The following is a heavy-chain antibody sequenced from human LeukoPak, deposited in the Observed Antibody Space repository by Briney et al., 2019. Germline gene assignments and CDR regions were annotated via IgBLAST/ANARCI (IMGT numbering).Heavy chain of an antibody. CDR3: ARDTKYAFDN. Sequence: PGGSLRLSCVASGFIFSDYSMNWVRQAPGKGLEWISYVGIDSGNTMYADSVKGRFTISGDRAKNLLYLQMDSLRVEDTAVYYCARDTKYAFDNWGQGTLVTVSS. CDR1: GFIFSDYS. CDR2: VGIDSGNT. D-gene: IGHD2-2*01. J-gene: IGHJ4*02. V-gene: IGHV3-48*01.